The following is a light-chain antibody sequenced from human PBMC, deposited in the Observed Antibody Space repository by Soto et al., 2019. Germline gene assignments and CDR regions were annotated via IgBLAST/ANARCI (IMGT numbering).Light chain of an antibody. CDR3: QQYSDLPMT. CDR1: QNISNY. J-gene: IGKJ5*01. V-gene: IGKV3-20*01. CDR2: GAS. Sequence: IGLTQSPAPLSLSPGPRASLSCRASQNISNYLIWYQQKPGQAPRLLIYGASRMATGIPDRFSGSASGTDFTLTISRLEPEDFAVYFCQQYSDLPMTFGQGTRLEI.